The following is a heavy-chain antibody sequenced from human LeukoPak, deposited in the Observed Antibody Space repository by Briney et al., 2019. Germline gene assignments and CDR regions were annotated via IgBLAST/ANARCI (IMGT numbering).Heavy chain of an antibody. V-gene: IGHV4-38-2*02. D-gene: IGHD2-2*02. Sequence: SETLSLTCSVSGYSISNGYYWAWIRQPPGKGLEWIGSVFRSGTSYSNPSLKSRVTMSVDTSKNQFSLTLTSATAADTAVYYCARDIVVPAAIGSTYFDYWGQGTLVTVSS. CDR3: ARDIVVPAAIGSTYFDY. J-gene: IGHJ4*02. CDR2: VFRSGTS. CDR1: GYSISNGYY.